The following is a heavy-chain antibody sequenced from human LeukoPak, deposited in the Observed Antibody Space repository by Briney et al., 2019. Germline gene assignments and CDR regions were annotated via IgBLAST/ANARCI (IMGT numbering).Heavy chain of an antibody. Sequence: GGSLRLSCAASGFTFSSYSMNWVRQAPGKGLEWVSSISSSSSYIYYADSVKGRFTISRDNAKNSLYLQMNSLRAEDTAVYYCARDSVYYDILTGYYPFDYWGQGTLVTVSS. CDR2: ISSSSSYI. V-gene: IGHV3-21*01. CDR1: GFTFSSYS. J-gene: IGHJ4*02. D-gene: IGHD3-9*01. CDR3: ARDSVYYDILTGYYPFDY.